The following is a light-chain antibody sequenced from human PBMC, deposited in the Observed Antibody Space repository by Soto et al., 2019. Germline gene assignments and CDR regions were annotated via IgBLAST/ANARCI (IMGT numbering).Light chain of an antibody. CDR1: NSNIGNNY. CDR3: GTWYSSLRLSGV. J-gene: IGLJ3*02. V-gene: IGLV1-51*02. Sequence: QSVLTQPPSVSAAPGQKVTISCSGSNSNIGNNYVSWYQHLPGTAPKLLIYENDKRPSGSPDRFSGSKSGTSATLGLTGLQTGDEADYYCGTWYSSLRLSGVFGGGTKLTVL. CDR2: END.